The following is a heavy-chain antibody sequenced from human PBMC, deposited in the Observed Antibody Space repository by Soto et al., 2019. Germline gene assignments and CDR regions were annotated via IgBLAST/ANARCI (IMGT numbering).Heavy chain of an antibody. J-gene: IGHJ4*02. CDR1: GGSVSSGGDY. V-gene: IGHV4-30-4*01. CDR3: ATERGSTYGYFDY. CDR2: ISGSGST. D-gene: IGHD5-18*01. Sequence: PSETLSLTCTVSGGSVSSGGDYWSWIRQSPGKGLEWIGYISGSGSTGYNPSLKNRLTMSVDRSKNQFTLRLTSVTAADTAVYFCATERGSTYGYFDYWGQGTQVTVSS.